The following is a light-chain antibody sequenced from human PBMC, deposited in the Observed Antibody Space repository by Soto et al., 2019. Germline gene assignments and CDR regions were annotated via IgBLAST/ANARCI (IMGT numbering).Light chain of an antibody. Sequence: EIVLTQSPGTLSLSPGERATLSCRASQSVSSSFLAWYQQKPGPAPRLLIYGASNRATCIPDRFNGSGSGTDFTLTISRLEPADFAVYYCQQYVTSPWEFGQGTKVAI. J-gene: IGKJ1*01. CDR1: QSVSSSF. CDR2: GAS. V-gene: IGKV3-20*01. CDR3: QQYVTSPWE.